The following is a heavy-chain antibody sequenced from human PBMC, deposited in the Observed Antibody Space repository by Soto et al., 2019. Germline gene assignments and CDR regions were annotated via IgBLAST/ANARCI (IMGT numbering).Heavy chain of an antibody. D-gene: IGHD3-22*01. CDR1: GFIFTSSA. CDR2: IVVGSGNT. J-gene: IGHJ4*02. CDR3: AADLDYYDSSGYQPGYY. Sequence: SVKVSCKASGFIFTSSAMQWVRQARGQRLEWIGWIVVGSGNTNYAQKFQERVTITRDMSTSTAYMELSSLRSEDTAVYYCAADLDYYDSSGYQPGYYWGQGTLVTVSS. V-gene: IGHV1-58*02.